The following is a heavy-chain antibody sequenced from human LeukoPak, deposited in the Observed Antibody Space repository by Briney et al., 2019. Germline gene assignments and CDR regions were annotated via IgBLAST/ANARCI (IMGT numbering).Heavy chain of an antibody. Sequence: ASVKVSCKASGGTFSSYAISWVRQAPGQGLEWMGRIIPILGIANYAQKFQGRVTITADKSTRTAYMELSSLRSEDTAVYYCARDVGGYYGSGSYPPGYWGQGTLVTVSS. V-gene: IGHV1-69*04. CDR2: IIPILGIA. CDR1: GGTFSSYA. J-gene: IGHJ4*02. CDR3: ARDVGGYYGSGSYPPGY. D-gene: IGHD3-10*01.